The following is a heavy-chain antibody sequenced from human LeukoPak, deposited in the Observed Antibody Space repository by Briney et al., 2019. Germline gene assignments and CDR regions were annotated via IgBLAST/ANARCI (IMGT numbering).Heavy chain of an antibody. Sequence: SETLSLTCTVSGGSIFSYYFNWIRQPPGKGLEWIGYIHSNGITSYNPSLRSRSTISIATSKNQFSLRLTSVTAADTATYYCARRAYYDSSGYYPASGYFDLWGRGTLVTVSS. CDR3: ARRAYYDSSGYYPASGYFDL. D-gene: IGHD3-22*01. CDR2: IHSNGIT. J-gene: IGHJ2*01. V-gene: IGHV4-4*09. CDR1: GGSIFSYY.